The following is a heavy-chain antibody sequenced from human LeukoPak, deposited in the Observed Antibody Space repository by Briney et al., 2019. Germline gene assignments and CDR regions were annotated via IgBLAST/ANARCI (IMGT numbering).Heavy chain of an antibody. V-gene: IGHV4-4*07. CDR3: ARDRGTWNDDGFDY. CDR1: GGSISTYY. CDR2: IYISGST. J-gene: IGHJ4*02. Sequence: SETLSLTCTVSGGSISTYYWSWIRQPAGKGLEWIGRIYISGSTNYNPSLKSRVTMSVDTSKNQFSLKLSSVTAADTAVYYCARDRGTWNDDGFDYWGQGTLVTVSS. D-gene: IGHD1-1*01.